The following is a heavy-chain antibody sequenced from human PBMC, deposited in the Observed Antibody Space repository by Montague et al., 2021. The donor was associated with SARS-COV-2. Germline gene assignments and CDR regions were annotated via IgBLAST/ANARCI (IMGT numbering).Heavy chain of an antibody. CDR2: INHSGST. D-gene: IGHD6-13*01. Sequence: SETLSLTCAVYGGSFRGYYWNWIRQPPGKGLEWIGEINHSGSTNYNPSLKSRVTISVDTSKNQFSLKLSSVTAADTAVYYCARGPHSSSWHYYYYYGMDDWGQGTTVTVSS. CDR3: ARGPHSSSWHYYYYYGMDD. V-gene: IGHV4-34*01. J-gene: IGHJ6*02. CDR1: GGSFRGYY.